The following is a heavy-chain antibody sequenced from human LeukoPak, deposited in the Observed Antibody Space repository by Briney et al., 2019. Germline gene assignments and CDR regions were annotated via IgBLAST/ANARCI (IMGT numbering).Heavy chain of an antibody. CDR2: IYYSGST. V-gene: IGHV4-59*01. CDR1: GGSISSYY. Sequence: SETLSLTCTVSGGSISSYYWSWIRQPPGKGLEWIGYIYYSGSTNYNPSLKSRVTISVDTSKNQISLKLSSVTAADTAVYYCARWAHYYDSSGSDAFDIWGQGTMVTVSS. CDR3: ARWAHYYDSSGSDAFDI. D-gene: IGHD3-22*01. J-gene: IGHJ3*02.